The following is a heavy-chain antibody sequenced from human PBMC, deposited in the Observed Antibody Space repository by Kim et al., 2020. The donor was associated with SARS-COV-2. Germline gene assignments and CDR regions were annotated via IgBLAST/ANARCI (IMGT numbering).Heavy chain of an antibody. CDR1: GGSISSSSYY. J-gene: IGHJ3*01. V-gene: IGHV4-39*06. Sequence: SETLSLTCTVSGGSISSSSYYWGWIRQPPGKGLEWIGSIYYSGSTYYHPPHNRRAIISVDTSKHQSPLKLTFVTAADTAGYYCARHPSSGTYWGSAF. CDR2: IYYSGST. CDR3: ARHPSSGTYWGSAF. D-gene: IGHD6-19*01.